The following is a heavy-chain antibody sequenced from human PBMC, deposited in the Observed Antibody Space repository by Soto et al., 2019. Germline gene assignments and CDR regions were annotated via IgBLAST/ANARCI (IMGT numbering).Heavy chain of an antibody. D-gene: IGHD3-3*01. CDR3: AHATLEWGMYNWFDP. J-gene: IGHJ5*02. CDR1: GFSLSTSGVG. CDR2: IYWDDDK. Sequence: QITLKESGPTLVKPTQPLTLTCTFSGFSLSTSGVGVGWIRQPPGKALEWLALIYWDDDKRYSPSLKSWLTITKDTSKNQVVLTMTNMDPVDTATYYCAHATLEWGMYNWFDPWGQGTLVTVSS. V-gene: IGHV2-5*02.